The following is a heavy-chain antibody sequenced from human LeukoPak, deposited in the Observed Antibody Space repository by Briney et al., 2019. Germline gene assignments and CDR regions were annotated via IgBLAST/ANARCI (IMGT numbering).Heavy chain of an antibody. D-gene: IGHD2-21*01. V-gene: IGHV3-7*04. CDR1: GFNFSDSR. CDR2: INRDGTEK. J-gene: IGHJ4*02. Sequence: GGSLRLSCATSGFNFSDSRMTWVRQAPGKGLQWVANINRDGTEKHFLDSIEGRFTISRDNRKKSLYLQMNSLRPQDMAVYFCVRGDWYFESWGQGTLVTVSS. CDR3: VRGDWYFES.